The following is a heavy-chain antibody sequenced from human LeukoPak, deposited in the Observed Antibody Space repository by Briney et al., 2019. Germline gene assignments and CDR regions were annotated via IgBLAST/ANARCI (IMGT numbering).Heavy chain of an antibody. D-gene: IGHD1-26*01. J-gene: IGHJ4*02. CDR3: ARVGFSGSPEAEFDY. Sequence: SETLSLTCTVSGGSISSSSYYRGWIRQPPGKGLEWIGSIYYSGSTYYNPSLKSRVTISVDTSKNQFSLKLSSVTAADTAVYYCARVGFSGSPEAEFDYWGQGTLVTVSS. V-gene: IGHV4-39*07. CDR2: IYYSGST. CDR1: GGSISSSSYY.